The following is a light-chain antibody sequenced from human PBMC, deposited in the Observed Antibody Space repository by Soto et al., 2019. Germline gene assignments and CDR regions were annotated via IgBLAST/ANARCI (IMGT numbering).Light chain of an antibody. CDR3: CSYAGSNTYV. CDR2: EVS. CDR1: SSDVGSYNL. Sequence: QSALTQPASVSGSPGQSITISCTGTSSDVGSYNLVSWYQQHPGKAPKVMIYEVSKCPSGVPNRFSGSKSGNTASLTIPGLQAEDEADYYCCSYAGSNTYVFGTGTKVTVL. V-gene: IGLV2-23*02. J-gene: IGLJ1*01.